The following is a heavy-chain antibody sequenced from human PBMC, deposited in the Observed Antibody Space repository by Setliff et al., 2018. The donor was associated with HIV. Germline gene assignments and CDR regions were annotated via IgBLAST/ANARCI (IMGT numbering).Heavy chain of an antibody. CDR1: GFSFSSYS. Sequence: PGGSLRLSCAASGFSFSSYSMNWVRQAPGKGLEWIAYINTATETTTVYYADSVKGRFTVSRDNAKNSLFLDMNSLRDDDSAVYYCARVGRIYYFEHWGQGTVVTVSS. J-gene: IGHJ4*02. CDR2: INTATETTT. CDR3: ARVGRIYYFEH. D-gene: IGHD1-26*01. V-gene: IGHV3-48*02.